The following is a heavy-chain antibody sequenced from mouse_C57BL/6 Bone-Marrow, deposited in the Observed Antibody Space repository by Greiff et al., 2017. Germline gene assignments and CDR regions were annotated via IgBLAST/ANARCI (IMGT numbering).Heavy chain of an antibody. CDR2: ISYDGSN. CDR3: ARDGYYVCAY. Sequence: EVKLMESGPGLVKPSQSLSLTCSVTGYSITSGYYWNWIRQFPGNKLEWMGYISYDGSNNYNPSLKNRISITRDTSKNQFFLKLNSVTTEDTATYYCARDGYYVCAYWGQGTLVTVSA. CDR1: GYSITSGYY. D-gene: IGHD2-3*01. V-gene: IGHV3-6*01. J-gene: IGHJ3*01.